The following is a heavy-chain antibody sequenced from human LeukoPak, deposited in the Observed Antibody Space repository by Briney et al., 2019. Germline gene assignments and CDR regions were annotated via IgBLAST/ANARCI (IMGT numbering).Heavy chain of an antibody. V-gene: IGHV1-69*05. CDR2: IIPIFGTA. D-gene: IGHD4-23*01. Sequence: SVKVSCKASGGTFSSYAISWVRQAPGQGLEWMGRIIPIFGTANYAQKFQGRVTITTDESTSTAYMELSSLRSEDTAVYYCARNGDYGGVLDYWGQGTLVTVSS. CDR3: ARNGDYGGVLDY. J-gene: IGHJ4*02. CDR1: GGTFSSYA.